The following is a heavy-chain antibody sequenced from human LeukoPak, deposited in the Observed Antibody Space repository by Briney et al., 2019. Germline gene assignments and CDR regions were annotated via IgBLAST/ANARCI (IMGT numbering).Heavy chain of an antibody. CDR2: ISSSSSTI. J-gene: IGHJ6*02. Sequence: GGSLRLSCAASGFTFSSHSMNWVRQAPGKGLEWVSYISSSSSTIYYADSVKGRFTISRDNSKNTLYLQMNSLRAEDTAVYYCAKDQEQWLVIHYYYGMDVWGQGTTVTVSS. CDR1: GFTFSSHS. D-gene: IGHD6-19*01. CDR3: AKDQEQWLVIHYYYGMDV. V-gene: IGHV3-48*01.